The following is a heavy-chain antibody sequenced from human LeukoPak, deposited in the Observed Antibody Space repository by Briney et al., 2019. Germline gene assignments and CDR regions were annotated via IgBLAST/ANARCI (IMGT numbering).Heavy chain of an antibody. J-gene: IGHJ3*02. V-gene: IGHV4-38-2*01. CDR2: IYHSGST. D-gene: IGHD2-2*01. Sequence: SETLSLTCAVSGYSIGSGYYWGWIRQPPGKGLEWIGSIYHSGSTYYNPSLKSRVTISVDTSKNQFSLKLSSVTAADTAVYYCARHRSGVVVPAADDAFDIWGQGTMVTVSS. CDR3: ARHRSGVVVPAADDAFDI. CDR1: GYSIGSGYY.